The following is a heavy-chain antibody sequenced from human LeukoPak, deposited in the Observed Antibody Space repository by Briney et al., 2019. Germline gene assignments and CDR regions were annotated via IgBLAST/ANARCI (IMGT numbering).Heavy chain of an antibody. CDR2: ISYDGSNK. D-gene: IGHD3-10*01. CDR1: GFTFSSYG. CDR3: AKDSFGWFDP. Sequence: GGSLRLSCAASGFTFSSYGMHWVRQAPGKGLEWVAVISYDGSNKYYADSVKGRFTISRDSSKNTLYLQMNSLRAEDTAVYYCAKDSFGWFDPWGQGTLVTVSS. J-gene: IGHJ5*02. V-gene: IGHV3-30*18.